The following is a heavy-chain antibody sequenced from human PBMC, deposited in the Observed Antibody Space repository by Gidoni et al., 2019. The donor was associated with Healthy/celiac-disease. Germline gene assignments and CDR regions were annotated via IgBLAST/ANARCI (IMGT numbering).Heavy chain of an antibody. CDR3: ANSKIPRGLFGDGFDY. D-gene: IGHD4-17*01. CDR1: GLTFSRHA. J-gene: IGHJ4*02. Sequence: EVQLLESGGGLVQPGGSLRLSCQDPGLTFSRHAMSWVRQAPGKGLECVSAISGSGGSTYYADSVKCRFTISRDNSKNTLYLQMNSLRAEDTAVYYCANSKIPRGLFGDGFDYWGQGTLVTVSS. V-gene: IGHV3-23*01. CDR2: ISGSGGST.